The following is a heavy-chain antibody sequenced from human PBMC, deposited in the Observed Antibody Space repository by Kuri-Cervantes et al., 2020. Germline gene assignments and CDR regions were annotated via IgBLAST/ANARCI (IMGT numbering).Heavy chain of an antibody. CDR2: ISAYNGNT. J-gene: IGHJ3*02. D-gene: IGHD4-17*01. V-gene: IGHV1-18*01. CDR3: ASGAAAAFDI. Sequence: ASVKVSCKPSGYTFTSYGISWVRQAPGQGLEWMGWISAYNGNTNYAQKFQGRVTMTRDTSTSTVYMELSSLRSEDTAVYYCASGAAAAFDIWGQGTMVTVSS. CDR1: GYTFTSYG.